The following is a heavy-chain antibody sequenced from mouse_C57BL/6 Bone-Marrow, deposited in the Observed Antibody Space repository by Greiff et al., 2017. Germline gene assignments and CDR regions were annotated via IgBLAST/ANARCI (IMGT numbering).Heavy chain of an antibody. D-gene: IGHD4-1*01. J-gene: IGHJ3*01. CDR3: ARDMANWDVAWFAY. Sequence: EVQRVESGGGLVKPGGSLKLSCAASGFTFSSYAMSWVRQTPEKRLEWVATISDGGSYTYYPDNVKGRFTISRDNAKNNLYLQMSHLKSEDTAMYYCARDMANWDVAWFAYWGQGTLVTVSA. CDR1: GFTFSSYA. V-gene: IGHV5-4*01. CDR2: ISDGGSYT.